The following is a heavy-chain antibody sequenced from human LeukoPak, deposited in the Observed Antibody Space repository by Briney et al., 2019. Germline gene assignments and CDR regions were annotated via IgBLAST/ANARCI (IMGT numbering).Heavy chain of an antibody. Sequence: GGSLRLSCAASGFTFSGYAMSWVRQAPGKGLEWVSAISGSGGSTYYADSVKGRFTISRDNSKNTLYLQMNSLRAEDTAVYYCAKASYGGNSARNYWGQGTLVTVSS. CDR1: GFTFSGYA. V-gene: IGHV3-23*01. D-gene: IGHD4-23*01. CDR3: AKASYGGNSARNY. J-gene: IGHJ4*02. CDR2: ISGSGGST.